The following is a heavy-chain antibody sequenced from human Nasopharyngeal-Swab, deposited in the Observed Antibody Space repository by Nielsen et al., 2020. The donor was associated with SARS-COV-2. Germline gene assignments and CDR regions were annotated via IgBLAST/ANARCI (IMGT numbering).Heavy chain of an antibody. CDR2: IHYSGST. Sequence: SETLSLTCTVSGGSITSSYWSWIRQPPGKGLEWIGYIHYSGSTKYSPSLKSRVTISVDKSKNQFSLKLSSVTAADTAVYYCARGVPITLVGVVSSGGNQFDPWGQGTLVTVSS. J-gene: IGHJ5*02. V-gene: IGHV4-59*12. D-gene: IGHD3-3*01. CDR1: GGSITSSY. CDR3: ARGVPITLVGVVSSGGNQFDP.